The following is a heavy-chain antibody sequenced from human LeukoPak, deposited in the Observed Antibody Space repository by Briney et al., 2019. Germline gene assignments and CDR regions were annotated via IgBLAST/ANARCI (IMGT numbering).Heavy chain of an antibody. J-gene: IGHJ5*02. D-gene: IGHD1-26*01. CDR2: INPSGSGT. Sequence: GASVKVSCKASGYTFTSYYMHWVREGPGQGLEWVGLINPSGSGTSYAQKVQGRVCLTRDMSTSKDYMELSSLRSEDTAVYYCARDNSVGDTAWWFAPWGQGTLVTVSS. CDR1: GYTFTSYY. CDR3: ARDNSVGDTAWWFAP. V-gene: IGHV1-46*01.